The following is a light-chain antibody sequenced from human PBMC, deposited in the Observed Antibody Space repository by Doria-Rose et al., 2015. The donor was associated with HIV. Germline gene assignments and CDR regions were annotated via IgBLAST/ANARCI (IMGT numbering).Light chain of an antibody. Sequence: TQSPGTLSLSPGERATLSCRASQSFSSTYLAWYQQTPGQAPSLLIYDGSTRATGIPDRFSASGSGTDFTLTINRLEPEDFALYYCHQYGTSWTFGRGTKVEI. CDR2: DGS. V-gene: IGKV3-20*01. CDR3: HQYGTSWT. J-gene: IGKJ1*01. CDR1: QSFSSTY.